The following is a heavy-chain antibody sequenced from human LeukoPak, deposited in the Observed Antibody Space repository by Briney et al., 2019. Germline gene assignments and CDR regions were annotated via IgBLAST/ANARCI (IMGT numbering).Heavy chain of an antibody. CDR3: ARQIVAGWFGP. J-gene: IGHJ5*02. CDR2: VSYRGST. V-gene: IGHV4-39*01. CDR1: GVSIGSSNYY. D-gene: IGHD2-15*01. Sequence: SETLSLTCSVSGVSIGSSNYYWGWIRQPPGTGLEWIGSVSYRGSTYYNSSLKSRVNISVDTSKNQFSLNLNSVTAADTAAYFCARQIVAGWFGPWRQGTLVTVSS.